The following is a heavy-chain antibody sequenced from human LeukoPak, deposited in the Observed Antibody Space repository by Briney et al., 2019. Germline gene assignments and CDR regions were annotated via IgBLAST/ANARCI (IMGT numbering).Heavy chain of an antibody. J-gene: IGHJ4*02. CDR3: ARVGAAGAFDY. D-gene: IGHD3-16*01. Sequence: QPSETLSLTCTVSGGSISSSSYYWGWVRQAPGKGLEWVSAISGADGSTYYADSVKGRFTISRDNSRSTLCLQMNSLRAEDTAVYYCARVGAAGAFDYWGQGTLVTVSS. CDR2: ISGADGST. V-gene: IGHV3-23*01. CDR1: GGSISSSSYY.